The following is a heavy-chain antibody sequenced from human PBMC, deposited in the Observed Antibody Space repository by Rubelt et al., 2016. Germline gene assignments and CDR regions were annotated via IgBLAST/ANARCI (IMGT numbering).Heavy chain of an antibody. CDR1: GDSISSSGYY. CDR3: ARLQRWLQFLDY. J-gene: IGHJ4*02. V-gene: IGHV4-39*01. CDR2: IYYSGSM. Sequence: HLQVQESGPGLVKPSETLSLTCTISGDSISSSGYYWGWIRQPPGKGLEWIGSIYYSGSMYYNPSLKSRVTISVDTSKNQFSLKLRSVTAADTAWYDCARLQRWLQFLDYWGQGTLVTVSS. D-gene: IGHD5-24*01.